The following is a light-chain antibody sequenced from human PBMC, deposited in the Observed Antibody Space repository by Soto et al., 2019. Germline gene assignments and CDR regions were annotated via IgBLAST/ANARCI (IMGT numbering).Light chain of an antibody. CDR1: SSDVGGYNY. CDR3: SSYTSSNYVV. CDR2: DVS. V-gene: IGLV2-14*01. J-gene: IGLJ2*01. Sequence: QSALTQPASVSGSPGQSITISCSGTSSDVGGYNYVSWYQQHPGKAPKLMIYDVSNRPSGVSNHFSGSKSGNTASLTISGLQAEDEADYYCSSYTSSNYVVFGGGTKLTVL.